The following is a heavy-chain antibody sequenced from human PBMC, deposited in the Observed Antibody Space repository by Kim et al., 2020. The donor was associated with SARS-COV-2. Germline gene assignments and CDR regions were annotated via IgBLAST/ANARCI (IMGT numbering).Heavy chain of an antibody. D-gene: IGHD2-15*01. J-gene: IGHJ3*02. CDR1: GFTFDDYA. V-gene: IGHV3-9*01. CDR3: AKAAVVAATKGSVVDAFDI. Sequence: GGSLRLSCAASGFTFDDYAMHWVRQAPGKGLEWVSGISWNIGSIGYADSVKGRFTISRDNAKNSLYLQMNSLRAEDTALYYCAKAAVVAATKGSVVDAFDIWGQGTMVTVSS. CDR2: ISWNIGSI.